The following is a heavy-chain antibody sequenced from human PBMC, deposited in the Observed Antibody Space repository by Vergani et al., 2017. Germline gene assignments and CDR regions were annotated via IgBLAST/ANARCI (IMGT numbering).Heavy chain of an antibody. J-gene: IGHJ3*02. CDR1: GFNFSSYT. D-gene: IGHD6-6*01. Sequence: VELLESGGGLAQPGGSLRLSCAASGFNFSSYTMNWVRQAPGKGLEWISYVISSSRRQSYADSVKGRFTVSRDTAKNSLYLQMNSLRAEDTAVYYCTREYCSSSGRVLDIWGQGTMVTVSS. V-gene: IGHV3-48*01. CDR3: TREYCSSSGRVLDI. CDR2: VISSSRRQ.